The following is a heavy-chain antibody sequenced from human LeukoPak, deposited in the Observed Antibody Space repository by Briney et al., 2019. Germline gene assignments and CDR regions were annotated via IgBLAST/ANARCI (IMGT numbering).Heavy chain of an antibody. J-gene: IGHJ4*02. Sequence: ASVKVSCKVSGYTLTELSMHWVRQAPGKGLEWMGGFDPEDGETIYAQKLQGRVTMTEDTSTDTAYMELSSLRSEDTAVYYCATAGSWYLGFDYWGQGTLVTVSS. CDR2: FDPEDGET. V-gene: IGHV1-24*01. CDR3: ATAGSWYLGFDY. CDR1: GYTLTELS. D-gene: IGHD6-13*01.